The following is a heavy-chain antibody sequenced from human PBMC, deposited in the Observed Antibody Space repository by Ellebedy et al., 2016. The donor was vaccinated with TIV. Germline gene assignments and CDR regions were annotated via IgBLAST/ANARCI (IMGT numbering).Heavy chain of an antibody. CDR2: IYHSGST. J-gene: IGHJ5*02. CDR3: ARDATSYRFDP. CDR1: GYSISSGYY. V-gene: IGHV4-38-2*02. Sequence: SETLSLTCTVSGYSISSGYYWGWIRQPPGKGLEWIGSIYHSGSTYHNPSLKSRFTISVDTSKNQFSLQLSSVTAADTAVYYCARDATSYRFDPWGQGTLVTVSS.